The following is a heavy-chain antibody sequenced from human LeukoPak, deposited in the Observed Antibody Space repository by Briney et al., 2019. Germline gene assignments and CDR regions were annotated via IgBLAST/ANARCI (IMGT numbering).Heavy chain of an antibody. CDR2: ISSHGSDK. Sequence: GRSLRLSCAASGFTFRNFAIHWVRQAPGKGLEWVAVISSHGSDKYYGDSVKGRFTISRDNSKNTLSLQMNSLRAEDTAVYYRARAGGIVGAYSAFDIWGQGTMVTVSS. CDR3: ARAGGIVGAYSAFDI. CDR1: GFTFRNFA. J-gene: IGHJ3*02. D-gene: IGHD1-26*01. V-gene: IGHV3-30*01.